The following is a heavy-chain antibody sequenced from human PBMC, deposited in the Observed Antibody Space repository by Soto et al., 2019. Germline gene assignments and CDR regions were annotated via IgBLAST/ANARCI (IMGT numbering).Heavy chain of an antibody. J-gene: IGHJ4*02. CDR1: GGSFSGYY. CDR2: INHSGST. V-gene: IGHV4-34*01. D-gene: IGHD5-18*01. Sequence: QVQLQQWGAGLLKPSETLSLTCAVYGGSFSGYYWSWIRQPPGKGLGWIGEINHSGSTNYNPSLKSRDTISVDPSKNQFSLKLSSVTAADTAVYYCARASNKRGNSYGPDYWGQGTLVTVSS. CDR3: ARASNKRGNSYGPDY.